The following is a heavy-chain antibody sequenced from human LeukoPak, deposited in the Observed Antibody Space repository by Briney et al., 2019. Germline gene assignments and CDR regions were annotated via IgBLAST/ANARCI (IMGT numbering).Heavy chain of an antibody. J-gene: IGHJ4*02. CDR1: GGSISSGYYY. V-gene: IGHV4-61*02. D-gene: IGHD2-2*02. Sequence: SETPSLTCTVSGGSISSGYYYWSWIRQPAGKGLEWIGRMYTSGSTEYNPSLNSRVTISVDTSKNQFSLKLSSVTAADTAVYYRTRSRERYCTSGSCYIDLQARWGQGTLVTVSS. CDR3: TRSRERYCTSGSCYIDLQAR. CDR2: MYTSGST.